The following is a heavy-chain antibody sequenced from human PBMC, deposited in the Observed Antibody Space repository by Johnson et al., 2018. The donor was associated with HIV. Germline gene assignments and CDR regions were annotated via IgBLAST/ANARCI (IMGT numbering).Heavy chain of an antibody. CDR2: ISSGGSGM. D-gene: IGHD1-26*01. J-gene: IGHJ3*02. CDR3: AKGGSYAPFDAFDI. CDR1: GFTFSDSY. Sequence: QVQLVESGGGLVKPGGSLRLSCAASGFTFSDSYMNWIRQAPGKGLEWIAYISSGGSGMNYADSVKGRFTVSRDNAKKSLYLQINSLRAEDTAVYYCAKGGSYAPFDAFDIWGQGTMVTVSS. V-gene: IGHV3-11*01.